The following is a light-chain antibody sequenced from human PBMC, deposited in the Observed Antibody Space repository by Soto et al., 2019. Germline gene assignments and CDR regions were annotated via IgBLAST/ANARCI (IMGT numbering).Light chain of an antibody. V-gene: IGKV3-15*01. CDR2: AAS. J-gene: IGKJ2*01. Sequence: EIVMTQSPATLSVSPGERATLSCRASQSVSSNLAWYQQKPGQGPRLLIYAASTMATGIPARFSGSGSGTEFTLTISSLQSEDFAVYHCQQYNNWPYTFGQGTKLEMK. CDR3: QQYNNWPYT. CDR1: QSVSSN.